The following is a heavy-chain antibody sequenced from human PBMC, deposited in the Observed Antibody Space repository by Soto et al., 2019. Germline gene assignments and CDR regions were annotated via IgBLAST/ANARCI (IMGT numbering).Heavy chain of an antibody. Sequence: GSLRLSCAASGFTVSSNYMSWVRQAPGKGLEWVSVIYSGGSTYYADSVKGRFTISRDNSKNTLYLQMNSLRAEDTAVYYCARDFGLDFLAAFGIWGQGTMVTVSS. CDR3: ARDFGLDFLAAFGI. CDR1: GFTVSSNY. CDR2: IYSGGST. V-gene: IGHV3-66*01. D-gene: IGHD1-1*01. J-gene: IGHJ3*02.